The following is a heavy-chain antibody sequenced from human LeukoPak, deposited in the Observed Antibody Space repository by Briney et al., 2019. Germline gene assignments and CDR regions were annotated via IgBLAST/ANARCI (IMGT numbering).Heavy chain of an antibody. Sequence: GGSLRLSCAASGFTFSSYGMTWVRQAPGKGLEWVSYISSSSSTIYYADSVKGRFTISRDNAKNSLYLQMNSLRDEDTAVYYCARDRAPGYDSSGYYYFDYWGQGTLVTVSS. J-gene: IGHJ4*02. CDR3: ARDRAPGYDSSGYYYFDY. V-gene: IGHV3-48*02. CDR1: GFTFSSYG. D-gene: IGHD3-22*01. CDR2: ISSSSSTI.